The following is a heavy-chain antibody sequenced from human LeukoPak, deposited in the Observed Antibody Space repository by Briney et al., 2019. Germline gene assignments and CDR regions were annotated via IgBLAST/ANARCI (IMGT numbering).Heavy chain of an antibody. Sequence: GASVNVSCKATGYTFTSYGISWVRQPPAQGLEWMGWICAYNGNTNYAQKLQGRVTMTTDTSTSTAYMELRSLRSDDTAVYYCARARLRYFDWLLYYYYYGMDVWGQGTTVTVSS. CDR3: ARARLRYFDWLLYYYYYGMDV. CDR2: ICAYNGNT. D-gene: IGHD3-9*01. J-gene: IGHJ6*02. V-gene: IGHV1-18*01. CDR1: GYTFTSYG.